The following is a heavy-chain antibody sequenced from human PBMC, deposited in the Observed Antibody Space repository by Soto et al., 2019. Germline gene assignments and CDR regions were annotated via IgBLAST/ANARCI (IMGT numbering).Heavy chain of an antibody. J-gene: IGHJ4*01. CDR3: ARERYAGKLLDD. V-gene: IGHV4-31*03. CDR1: GGSVSSGGHY. D-gene: IGHD6-13*01. Sequence: SETLSLTCNVSGGSVSSGGHYWSWVGQSPEKGLEWIGYHYNDGSTFYNPALQSRAVISVDKTKNHLFLNLRSVTAADTAVYYCARERYAGKLLDDWGQARLVTVSS. CDR2: HYNDGST.